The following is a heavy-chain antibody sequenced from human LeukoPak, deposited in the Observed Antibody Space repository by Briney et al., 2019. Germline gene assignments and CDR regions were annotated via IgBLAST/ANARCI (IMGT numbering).Heavy chain of an antibody. CDR2: ISAYNGNT. V-gene: IGHV1-18*01. J-gene: IGHJ4*02. CDR1: GYTFTSYG. D-gene: IGHD3-22*01. Sequence: ASVKVSCKASGYTFTSYGISWVRQAPGQGLEWMGWISAYNGNTNYAQKLQGRVTMTTDTSTSTAYMELRSLRSDDTAVYCCARDGSGGVYYYDSSGYSHFDYWGQGTLVTVSS. CDR3: ARDGSGGVYYYDSSGYSHFDY.